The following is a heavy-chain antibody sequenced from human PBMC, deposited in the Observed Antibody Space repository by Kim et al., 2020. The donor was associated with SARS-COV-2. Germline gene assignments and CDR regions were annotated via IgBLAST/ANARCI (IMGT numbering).Heavy chain of an antibody. CDR2: INHSGST. Sequence: SETLSLTCAVYGGSFSGYYWSWIRQPPGKGLEWVGEINHSGSTNYNPSLKSRVTISVETSKNQFSLKLSSVTAADTAVYYCARGLSESLEFGGWDNWFDPWGQGTLVTVSS. J-gene: IGHJ5*02. CDR3: ARGLSESLEFGGWDNWFDP. D-gene: IGHD3-10*01. V-gene: IGHV4-34*01. CDR1: GGSFSGYY.